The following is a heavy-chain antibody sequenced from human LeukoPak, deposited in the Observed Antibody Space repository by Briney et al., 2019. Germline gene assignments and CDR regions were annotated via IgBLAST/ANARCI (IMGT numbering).Heavy chain of an antibody. V-gene: IGHV4-39*07. CDR2: IYYSGNT. J-gene: IGHJ5*02. CDR1: GGSIRSTTYY. CDR3: ARVRYYDSRGFDP. D-gene: IGHD3-22*01. Sequence: SETLSLTCSVSGGSIRSTTYYWGWIRQPPGKGLEWIGSIYYSGNTYYSPSLMSRVTISVDTSKNQFSLKLSSVTAADTAVYYCARVRYYDSRGFDPWGQGTLVTVSS.